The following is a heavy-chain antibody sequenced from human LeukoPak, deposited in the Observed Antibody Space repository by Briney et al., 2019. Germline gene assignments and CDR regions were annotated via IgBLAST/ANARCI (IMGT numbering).Heavy chain of an antibody. CDR2: ISGSGGST. D-gene: IGHD3-9*01. V-gene: IGHV3-23*01. CDR3: ARDSGGYFDRNHFGY. J-gene: IGHJ4*02. Sequence: GRSLRLSCAASGFTFSSYAMSWVRQAPGKGLEWVSAISGSGGSTYYADSVKGRFTISRDNAKNSLYLQMNSLRAEDTAVYYCARDSGGYFDRNHFGYWGQGTLVTVSS. CDR1: GFTFSSYA.